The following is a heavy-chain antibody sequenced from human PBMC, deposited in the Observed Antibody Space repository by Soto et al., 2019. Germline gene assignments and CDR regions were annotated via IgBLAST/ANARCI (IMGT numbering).Heavy chain of an antibody. J-gene: IGHJ4*02. CDR1: GFTFSTYA. D-gene: IGHD3-22*01. Sequence: PGGSLRLSCAASGFTFSTYAMAWVRQAKGKGLEWVSYISSSSSTIYYADSVKGRFTISRDNAKNSLYLQMNSLRDEDTAVYYCARVERDYYDSSGYYPRDYFDYWGQGTLVTVSS. V-gene: IGHV3-48*02. CDR3: ARVERDYYDSSGYYPRDYFDY. CDR2: ISSSSSTI.